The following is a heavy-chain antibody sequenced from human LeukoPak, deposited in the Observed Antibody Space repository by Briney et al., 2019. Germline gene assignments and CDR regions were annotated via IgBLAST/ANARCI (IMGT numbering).Heavy chain of an antibody. Sequence: GGSLRLSCAASGFIVSDHYMGWVRQAPGKGLDWVSVMYSSGNIHYADSVEGRFTISRDNSKDTLYLQMNSVRAGDTAVYYCARYSGDYGGNIYFFDYWGQGTLVTVSS. CDR1: GFIVSDHY. CDR3: ARYSGDYGGNIYFFDY. D-gene: IGHD4-23*01. J-gene: IGHJ4*02. CDR2: MYSSGNI. V-gene: IGHV3-53*01.